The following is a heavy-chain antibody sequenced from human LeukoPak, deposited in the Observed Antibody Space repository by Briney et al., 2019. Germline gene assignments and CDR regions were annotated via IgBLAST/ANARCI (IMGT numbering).Heavy chain of an antibody. J-gene: IGHJ3*01. Sequence: PSETLSLTCTVSGGSISSISNYWGWLRQPPGKGLEWIGSIYSRGTTYYNPSLRSRVTISIDTSKNQFSLRLNSVTTSDTAVYYCAHFKGGSFDFWGQGTMVTVSS. V-gene: IGHV4-39*01. D-gene: IGHD1-26*01. CDR3: AHFKGGSFDF. CDR1: GGSISSISNY. CDR2: IYSRGTT.